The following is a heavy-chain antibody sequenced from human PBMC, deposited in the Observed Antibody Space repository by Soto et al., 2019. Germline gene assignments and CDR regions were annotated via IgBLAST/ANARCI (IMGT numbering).Heavy chain of an antibody. V-gene: IGHV3-48*02. CDR3: ARVEPIVVVTATDGNAFDI. CDR1: DSTFSSYS. Sequence: GGSLRLSCAASDSTFSSYSMNWVRQAPGKGLEWVSYISSSSSTIYYADSVKGRFTISRDNAKNSLYLQMNSLRDEDTAVYYCARVEPIVVVTATDGNAFDIWRQGTMVTVS. CDR2: ISSSSSTI. J-gene: IGHJ3*02. D-gene: IGHD2-21*02.